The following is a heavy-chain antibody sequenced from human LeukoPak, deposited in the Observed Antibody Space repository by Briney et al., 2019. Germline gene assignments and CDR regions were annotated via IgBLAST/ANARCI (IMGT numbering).Heavy chain of an antibody. J-gene: IGHJ5*02. Sequence: SETLSLTCTVSLGSLTRLNWSCIRQPPGKGLEWIGNIHNSGSTNYNPSLKSRVTISVDTAKNQFSLKLNSVTAADTAIYNCRRRSFGRHCTRTGSFQYTWVDPWGQGSLVTVPS. CDR1: LGSLTRLN. V-gene: IGHV4-59*11. CDR2: IHNSGST. D-gene: IGHD2-15*01. CDR3: RRRSFGRHCTRTGSFQYTWVDP.